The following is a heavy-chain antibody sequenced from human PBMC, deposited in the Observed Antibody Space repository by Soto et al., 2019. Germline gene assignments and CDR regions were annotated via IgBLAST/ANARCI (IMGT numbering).Heavy chain of an antibody. CDR3: ARMLYYGAGSDVY. V-gene: IGHV4-4*02. CDR1: GGSITSTNW. Sequence: QVQLQESGPGLVKPSGTLSLTCGVSGGSITSTNWWTWVRQPPGMGLEWIGEIYHTGNTNYNPSLMSRVTISIDKSTNQFPLKLCSVTAADTAVYFCARMLYYGAGSDVYWGPGTLVTASS. J-gene: IGHJ4*02. D-gene: IGHD3-10*01. CDR2: IYHTGNT.